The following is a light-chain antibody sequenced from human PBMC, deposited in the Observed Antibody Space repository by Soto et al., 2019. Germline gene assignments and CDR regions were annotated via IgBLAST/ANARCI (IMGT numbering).Light chain of an antibody. Sequence: DIQLTQSPSFLSASVGDRVTNTCRAIQGISSYLAWYQQKPGKAPKLLIYAASTLQSGVPSRFSGSGSGTEFTLTISSLQPEDFETYYCQQLNSYLRAFGAGPKVHIX. CDR1: QGISSY. CDR3: QQLNSYLRA. CDR2: AAS. V-gene: IGKV1-9*01. J-gene: IGKJ4*02.